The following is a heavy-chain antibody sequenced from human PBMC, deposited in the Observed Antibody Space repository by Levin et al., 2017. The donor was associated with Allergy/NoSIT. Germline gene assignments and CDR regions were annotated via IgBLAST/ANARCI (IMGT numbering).Heavy chain of an antibody. CDR1: GYTFTSYG. CDR3: AREPLLEWSYGMDV. V-gene: IGHV1-18*01. CDR2: ISAYNGNT. Sequence: GASVKVSCKASGYTFTSYGISWVRQAPGQGLEWMGWISAYNGNTNYAQKLQGRVTMTTDTSTSTAYMELRSLRSDDTAVYYCAREPLLEWSYGMDVWGQGTTVTVSS. D-gene: IGHD3-3*01. J-gene: IGHJ6*02.